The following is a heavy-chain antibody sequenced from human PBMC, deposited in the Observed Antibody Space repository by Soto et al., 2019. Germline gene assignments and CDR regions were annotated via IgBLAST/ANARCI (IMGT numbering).Heavy chain of an antibody. D-gene: IGHD4-17*01. CDR3: ARANGDYYFDY. Sequence: QVQLVQSGAEVKKPGASVKVSCNASGYTFTSYGISWVRQAPGQGLEWMGWISTYKGDTHYAQKLQGRVTLTTDTSTSTAYMELLSLRSDDTAVYYCARANGDYYFDYWGQGTLVTVST. V-gene: IGHV1-18*01. J-gene: IGHJ4*02. CDR1: GYTFTSYG. CDR2: ISTYKGDT.